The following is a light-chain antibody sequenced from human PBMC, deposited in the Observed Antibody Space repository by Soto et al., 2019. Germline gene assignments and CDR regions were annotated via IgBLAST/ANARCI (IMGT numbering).Light chain of an antibody. V-gene: IGKV3-15*01. CDR2: GTS. J-gene: IGKJ1*01. CDR3: HQRKILPRT. Sequence: EIVMTQSLATLSLSPRERANLSCMASQSVNSNLAWYQQKAGQAPRLLIYGTSTRATGIPARFSGSGSGTDFTLTISSLQFEDFAVYYCHQRKILPRTFGHGSKV. CDR1: QSVNSN.